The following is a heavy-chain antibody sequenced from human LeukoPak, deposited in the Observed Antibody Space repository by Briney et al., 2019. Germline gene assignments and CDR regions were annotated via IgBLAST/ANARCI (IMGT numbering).Heavy chain of an antibody. J-gene: IGHJ5*02. CDR1: GFTFSSYA. V-gene: IGHV3-23*01. Sequence: GGSLRLSCAASGFTFSSYAMSWVRQAPGKGLEWVSAISGSGGSTYYADSVKGRFTISRDNSKNTLYLQMNSLRAEDTAVYYCAKDLGSTSSGVNWFDPWGQGTLVTVSS. CDR3: AKDLGSTSSGVNWFDP. CDR2: ISGSGGST. D-gene: IGHD2-2*01.